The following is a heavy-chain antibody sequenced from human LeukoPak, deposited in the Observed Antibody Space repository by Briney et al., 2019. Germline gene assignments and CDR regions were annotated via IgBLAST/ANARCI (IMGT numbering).Heavy chain of an antibody. D-gene: IGHD6-19*01. CDR3: ATAMAGSVELDY. CDR1: GYTFTGYD. V-gene: IGHV1-8*01. CDR2: MNPNNGNI. J-gene: IGHJ4*02. Sequence: ASVKVSCKASGYTFTGYDIHWVRQAAGQGLEWMGWMNPNNGNIHYAQKFQGRVTMTRNTPISTAYMELTSLRSDDTAVYYCATAMAGSVELDYWGQGTLVTVSS.